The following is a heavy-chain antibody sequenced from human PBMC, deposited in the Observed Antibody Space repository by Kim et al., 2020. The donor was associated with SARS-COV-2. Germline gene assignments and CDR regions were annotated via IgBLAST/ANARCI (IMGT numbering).Heavy chain of an antibody. V-gene: IGHV1-46*04. D-gene: IGHD3-10*01. J-gene: IGHJ4*02. CDR3: ARGYGSGSFGLDY. Sequence: YAQKLQGRVTMTRDTPTSTVYMEMSSLRSEDTAVYYCARGYGSGSFGLDYWGQGTLVTVSS.